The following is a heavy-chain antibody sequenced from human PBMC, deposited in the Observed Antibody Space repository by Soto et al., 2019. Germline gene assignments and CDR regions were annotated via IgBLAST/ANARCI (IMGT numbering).Heavy chain of an antibody. J-gene: IGHJ6*02. CDR1: GGSVSSNSAA. CDR2: TYYRSKWYN. Sequence: SQTLSLTCAISGGSVSSNSAAWNWIRQSPSRGLEWMGRTYYRSKWYNDYAVSVKSRITINPDKSKNQFSLQLNSVTPEDTAVYYCARDCTNGVCYPSYHYCMDVWGQWTTVTVS. CDR3: ARDCTNGVCYPSYHYCMDV. D-gene: IGHD2-8*01. V-gene: IGHV6-1*01.